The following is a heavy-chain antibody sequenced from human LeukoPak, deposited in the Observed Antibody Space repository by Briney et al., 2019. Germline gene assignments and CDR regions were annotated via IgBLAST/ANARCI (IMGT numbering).Heavy chain of an antibody. CDR1: GGSLRYYY. CDR2: INRSGST. CDR3: ARGGFYCGDDCYVDY. D-gene: IGHD2-21*02. Sequence: PSETLSLTCAVYGGSLRYYYWSWIRQPPEKGLEWIGEINRSGSTNYNPSLKSRVSISVDTSKNQFSLKLSSVTAADTAVYYCARGGFYCGDDCYVDYWGQGTLVTVSS. J-gene: IGHJ4*02. V-gene: IGHV4-34*01.